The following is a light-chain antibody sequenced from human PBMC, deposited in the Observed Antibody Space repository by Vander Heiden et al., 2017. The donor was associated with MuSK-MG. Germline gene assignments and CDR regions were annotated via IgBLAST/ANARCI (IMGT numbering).Light chain of an antibody. CDR2: AAS. J-gene: IGKJ4*01. Sequence: DIQLTQSPSFLSASVGDRVTVTCRASQAISSYLAWYQQKPGKPPKLLIYAASTLQSGVPSRFSGSGSGTEFTLTISSLQPEDFATYYCQQLNSYPFTFGGGTKVEMK. CDR1: QAISSY. CDR3: QQLNSYPFT. V-gene: IGKV1-9*01.